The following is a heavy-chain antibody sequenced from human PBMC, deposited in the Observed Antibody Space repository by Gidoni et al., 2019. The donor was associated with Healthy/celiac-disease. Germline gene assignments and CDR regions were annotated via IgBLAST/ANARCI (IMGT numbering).Heavy chain of an antibody. CDR3: ASASTGFDP. Sequence: EVQLVQSGAEVKKPGESLRISCKGSGYSFPSYWISWVRQMPGTGLEWMGRIDPRDSYTTSSPSFQCHVTISADKSISTAYLPWSRLQASDTAMYYCASASTGFDPWGQGTLVTVSS. V-gene: IGHV5-10-1*03. J-gene: IGHJ5*02. D-gene: IGHD2-21*02. CDR2: IDPRDSYT. CDR1: GYSFPSYW.